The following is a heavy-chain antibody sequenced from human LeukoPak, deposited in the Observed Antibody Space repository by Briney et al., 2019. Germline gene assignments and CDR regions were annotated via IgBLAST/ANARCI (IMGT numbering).Heavy chain of an antibody. CDR2: INPSGGST. D-gene: IGHD1-26*01. V-gene: IGHV1-46*01. J-gene: IGHJ4*02. CDR3: ARDVGVGAKYYFDY. CDR1: GYTFTSYY. Sequence: ASVKVSCKASGYTFTSYYIHWVRQAPGQGLEWMGIINPSGGSTSYAQNFQGRVTMTRDTSTSTVYMELSRLRSEDTAVYYCARDVGVGAKYYFDYWGQGTLVTVSS.